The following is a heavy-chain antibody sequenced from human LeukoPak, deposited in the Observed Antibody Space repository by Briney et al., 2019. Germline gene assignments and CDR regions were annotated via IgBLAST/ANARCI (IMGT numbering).Heavy chain of an antibody. J-gene: IGHJ4*02. D-gene: IGHD3-10*01. CDR3: ARGRWFGGKFDY. V-gene: IGHV4-34*01. CDR1: GGSFSGYY. CDR2: IKHSGST. Sequence: PSETLSLTCAVYGGSFSGYYWSWIRQPPGKGLEWIGEIKHSGSTNYNPSLKSRVTISVVSFKNQFSLTLSSVTAADAAVYYCARGRWFGGKFDYWGQGTLVTVSS.